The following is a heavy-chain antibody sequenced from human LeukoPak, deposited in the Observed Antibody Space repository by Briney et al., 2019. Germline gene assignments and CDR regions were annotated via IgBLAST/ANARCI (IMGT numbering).Heavy chain of an antibody. J-gene: IGHJ5*02. CDR2: INHSGST. D-gene: IGHD5-18*01. Sequence: SETLSLTCAVYGGSFSGYYWSWIRQPPGKGLEWIGEINHSGSTNYNPSLKSRVTISVDTSKNQFSLKLSSVTAADTAVYYCAKRGGYSYDRSNWFDPWAREPWSPSPQ. CDR1: GGSFSGYY. V-gene: IGHV4-34*01. CDR3: AKRGGYSYDRSNWFDP.